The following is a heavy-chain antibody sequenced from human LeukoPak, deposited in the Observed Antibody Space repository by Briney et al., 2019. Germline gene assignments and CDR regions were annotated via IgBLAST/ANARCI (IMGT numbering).Heavy chain of an antibody. CDR1: GGSLSSCY. V-gene: IGHV4-59*01. D-gene: IGHD3-22*01. Sequence: PSETLSLTCTVSGGSLSSCYWSWIRQPPGKGLEWIGYIYYSGSTNYNPSLKSRVTISVDTSKNQFSLKLSSVTAADTAVYYCARMGYDTFYGMDVWGQGTTVTVSS. CDR2: IYYSGST. CDR3: ARMGYDTFYGMDV. J-gene: IGHJ6*02.